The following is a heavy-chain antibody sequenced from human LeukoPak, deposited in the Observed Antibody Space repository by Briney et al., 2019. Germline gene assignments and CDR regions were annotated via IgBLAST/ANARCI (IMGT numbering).Heavy chain of an antibody. CDR2: ISGSGDGT. CDR1: GFLFRSFT. V-gene: IGHV3-23*01. J-gene: IGHJ5*02. Sequence: PGGSLRLSCAASGFLFRSFTMGWVRQAPGKGLEWVSSISGSGDGTHYADTVKGWFTISRDNSKTTLYLQMRSLRADDTAVYYCARDTISCTGGTCYENWLDPWGQGTLVTVSS. D-gene: IGHD2-15*01. CDR3: ARDTISCTGGTCYENWLDP.